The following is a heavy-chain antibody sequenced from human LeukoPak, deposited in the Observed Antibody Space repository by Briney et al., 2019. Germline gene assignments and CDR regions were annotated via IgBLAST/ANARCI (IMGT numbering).Heavy chain of an antibody. CDR3: ARGSEHYSSGWFADY. J-gene: IGHJ4*02. CDR2: INPNSGGT. V-gene: IGHV1-2*04. CDR1: GYTFTGYY. Sequence: ASVKVSCKASGYTFTGYYMHWVRQAPGQGLEWMGWINPNSGGTNYAQKFQGWVTMTRDTSISTAYMELSRLRSDDTAVYYCARGSEHYSSGWFADYWGQGTLVTVSS. D-gene: IGHD6-19*01.